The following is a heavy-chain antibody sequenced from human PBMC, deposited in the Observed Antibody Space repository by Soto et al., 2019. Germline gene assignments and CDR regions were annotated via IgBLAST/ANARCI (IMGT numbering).Heavy chain of an antibody. CDR2: INPNSGGT. J-gene: IGHJ6*02. CDR3: ARAYYDFWSAQQGGNYIMDV. V-gene: IGHV1-2*04. D-gene: IGHD3-3*01. CDR1: GYNFTAYY. Sequence: GASVKVSCKASGYNFTAYYMHWVRQAPGQGLEWMGWINPNSGGTKYTQNFQGWVTMTRDTSISTAYMELSRLTFDDTAVYYCARAYYDFWSAQQGGNYIMDVWGQGTTVTVSS.